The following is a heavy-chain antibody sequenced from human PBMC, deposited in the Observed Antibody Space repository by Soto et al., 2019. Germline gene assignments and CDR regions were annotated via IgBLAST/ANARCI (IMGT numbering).Heavy chain of an antibody. CDR2: INPSGGST. CDR3: ARDQGRGYSYGFGYNWFDP. J-gene: IGHJ5*02. D-gene: IGHD5-18*01. Sequence: ASVKVSCKASGYTFTSYYMHWVRQAPGQGLEWMGIINPSGGSTSYAQKFQGRVTMTRDTSTSTVYMELSSLRSEDTAVYYCARDQGRGYSYGFGYNWFDPWGQGTLVTV. CDR1: GYTFTSYY. V-gene: IGHV1-46*01.